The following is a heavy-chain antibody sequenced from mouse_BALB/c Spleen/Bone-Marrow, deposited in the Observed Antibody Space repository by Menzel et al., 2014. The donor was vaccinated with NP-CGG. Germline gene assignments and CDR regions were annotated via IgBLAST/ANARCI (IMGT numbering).Heavy chain of an antibody. CDR3: ARLYYYGQFAY. CDR2: INPDSSMI. Sequence: EVQLQQSGGGLVQPGGSLKLSCAASGFDFSRYWMSWVRQAPGKGLEWIGEINPDSSMINYTPSLKDKFIISRDNAKNTLYLQMSKVRSEDTALYYCARLYYYGQFAYWGQGTLVTVSA. J-gene: IGHJ3*01. V-gene: IGHV4-1*02. CDR1: GFDFSRYW. D-gene: IGHD1-1*01.